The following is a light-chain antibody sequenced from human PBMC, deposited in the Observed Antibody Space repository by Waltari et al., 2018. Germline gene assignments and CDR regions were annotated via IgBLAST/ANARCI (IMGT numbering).Light chain of an antibody. CDR3: QQFGSSPGS. Sequence: IVLTQSPGTLSLSPGERATLFCRASQSVSSSYLMWYQQKPGQAPRLLMYGVSSRATGIPDRFSGSGSGTDFTLTISRLEPEDFAVYYCQQFGSSPGSFGQGTKLEIK. V-gene: IGKV3-20*01. J-gene: IGKJ2*01. CDR2: GVS. CDR1: QSVSSSY.